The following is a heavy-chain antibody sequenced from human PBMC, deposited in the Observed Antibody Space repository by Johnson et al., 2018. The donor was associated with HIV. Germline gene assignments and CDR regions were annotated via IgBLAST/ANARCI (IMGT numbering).Heavy chain of an antibody. CDR3: ARASNYYDSFGYYRRGGGSDI. CDR1: GFTVSSNY. J-gene: IGHJ3*02. Sequence: EVQLVESGGGLIQPGGSLRLSCAASGFTVSSNYMSWVRQAPGKGLEWVSGIYWPGGRTTYADSVKGRFTISRDNSKNSLYLQMNNVRAEDTALYYCARASNYYDSFGYYRRGGGSDIWGQGTMVTVSS. CDR2: IYWPGGRT. D-gene: IGHD3-22*01. V-gene: IGHV3-53*01.